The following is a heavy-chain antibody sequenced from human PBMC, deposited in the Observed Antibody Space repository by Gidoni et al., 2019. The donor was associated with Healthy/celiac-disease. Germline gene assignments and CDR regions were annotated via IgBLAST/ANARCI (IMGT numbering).Heavy chain of an antibody. D-gene: IGHD3-3*01. CDR3: AREITIPYYYYYMDV. CDR1: GGSFSGYY. J-gene: IGHJ6*03. V-gene: IGHV4-34*01. CDR2: INHSGST. Sequence: QVQLQQWGAGLLKPSETLSLTCAVYGGSFSGYYWSWIRQPPGKGLEWIGEINHSGSTNYNPSLKSRVTISVDTSKNQFSLKLSSVTAADTAVYYCAREITIPYYYYYMDVWGKGTTVTVSS.